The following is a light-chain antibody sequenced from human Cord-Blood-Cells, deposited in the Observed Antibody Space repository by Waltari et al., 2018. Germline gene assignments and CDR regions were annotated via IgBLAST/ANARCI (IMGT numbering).Light chain of an antibody. V-gene: IGLV1-40*01. CDR3: QSYDSSLSGSV. J-gene: IGLJ3*02. CDR1: SPTIGAGYD. CDR2: GNT. Sequence: QSVLTQPPSVSGAPGQRVTISCPGSSPTIGAGYDVHWYQQLPGTAPKLLNSGNTNRPSGVPDRFSGSKSGTSASLAITGLQAEDEADYYCQSYDSSLSGSVFGGGTKLTVL.